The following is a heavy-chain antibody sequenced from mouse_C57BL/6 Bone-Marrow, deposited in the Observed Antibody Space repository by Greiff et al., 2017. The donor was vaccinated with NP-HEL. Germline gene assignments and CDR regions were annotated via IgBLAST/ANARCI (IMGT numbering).Heavy chain of an antibody. J-gene: IGHJ4*01. CDR1: GYTFTSYW. V-gene: IGHV1-69*01. CDR2: IDPSDSYT. Sequence: QVQLQQPGAELVMPGASVKLSCKASGYTFTSYWMHWVKQRPGQGLEWIGEIDPSDSYTNYNQKFKGKSTLTVDKSSSTAYMQLSSLTSEDSAVYYCVGRGAMDYWGQGTSVTVSS. D-gene: IGHD4-1*01. CDR3: VGRGAMDY.